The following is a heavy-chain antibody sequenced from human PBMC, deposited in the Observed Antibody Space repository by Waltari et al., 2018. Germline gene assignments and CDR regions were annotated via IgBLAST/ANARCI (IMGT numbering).Heavy chain of an antibody. D-gene: IGHD2-8*01. V-gene: IGHV1-2*02. J-gene: IGHJ6*02. CDR3: ACYYYYYYGMDV. Sequence: QVQLVQSGAEVKQPGASVKVSCKASGYTFTGYFIHWVRQAPGQGLEWMGWINPNSGGTNYAQKFQGRVTMTRDTSISTAYMELSRLRSDDTAVYYCACYYYYYYGMDVWGQGTTVTVSS. CDR2: INPNSGGT. CDR1: GYTFTGYF.